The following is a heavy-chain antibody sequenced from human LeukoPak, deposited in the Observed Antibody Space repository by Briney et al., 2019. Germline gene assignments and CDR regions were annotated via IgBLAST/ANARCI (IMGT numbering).Heavy chain of an antibody. Sequence: SQTLSLTCTVSGGSISSGSYYWSWIRQPPGKGLEWIGYIYYSGSTYYNPSLKSRVTISVDTSKNQFSLKLSSVTAADTAVYYCAREGGSGSYYNRAPDYWGQGTLVTVSS. CDR3: AREGGSGSYYNRAPDY. CDR1: GGSISSGSYY. V-gene: IGHV4-30-4*01. CDR2: IYYSGST. D-gene: IGHD3-10*01. J-gene: IGHJ4*02.